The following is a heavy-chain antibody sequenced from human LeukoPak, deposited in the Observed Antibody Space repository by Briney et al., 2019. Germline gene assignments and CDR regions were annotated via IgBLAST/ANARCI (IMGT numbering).Heavy chain of an antibody. CDR2: ATIDERSV. CDR3: ARAAYGTTGTTVDY. Sequence: GRSLRLSCAASGFTFRNYGMHWIRQAPGKGLEWVGVATIDERSVFCADSVQGRFTISRDNSKNTLYLQMNSLRAEDTAVYYCARAAYGTTGTTVDYWGQGTLVTVSS. CDR1: GFTFRNYG. J-gene: IGHJ4*02. V-gene: IGHV3-30*03. D-gene: IGHD1-1*01.